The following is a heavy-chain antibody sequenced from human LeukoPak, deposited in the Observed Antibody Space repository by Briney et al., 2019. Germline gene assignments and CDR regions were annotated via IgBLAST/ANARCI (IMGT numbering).Heavy chain of an antibody. D-gene: IGHD6-13*01. J-gene: IGHJ4*02. V-gene: IGHV3-43*02. CDR3: AKVYVGSWYAYDH. Sequence: GGSLRLSCTASGFTFDDYAMHWVRQAPAKGLEWVSLISGDGGTTDYADSVKGRFTISRDNRRNSLYLHMNSLRTEDTAFYFCAKVYVGSWYAYDHWGQGTLVTVSS. CDR1: GFTFDDYA. CDR2: ISGDGGTT.